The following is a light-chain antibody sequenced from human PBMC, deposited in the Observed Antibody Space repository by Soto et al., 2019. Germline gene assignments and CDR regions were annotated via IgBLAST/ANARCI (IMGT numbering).Light chain of an antibody. V-gene: IGKV1-8*01. CDR3: QQYYSYPIS. CDR2: AAS. J-gene: IGKJ5*01. CDR1: QGISSY. Sequence: AIRMTQSPSSLSASTGDRVTITCRARQGISSYLAWYQQKPGKDPKLLIYAASTLQSGVPSRFSGSGSGTDFTLTISCLQAEDFATYDCQQYYSYPISVGQGTRLEIK.